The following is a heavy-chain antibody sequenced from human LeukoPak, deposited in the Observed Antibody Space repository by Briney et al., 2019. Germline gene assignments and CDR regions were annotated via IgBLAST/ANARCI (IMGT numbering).Heavy chain of an antibody. CDR2: IKQDGSEK. CDR1: GFTFSSYW. V-gene: IGHV3-7*01. D-gene: IGHD1-26*01. CDR3: ARAWFGRVGATIYGY. Sequence: GASLRLSCAASGFTFSSYWMSWVRQAPGKGLEWVANIKQDGSEKYYVDSVKGRFTISRDNAKNSLYLQMNSLRAEDTAVYYCARAWFGRVGATIYGYWGQGTLVTVSS. J-gene: IGHJ4*02.